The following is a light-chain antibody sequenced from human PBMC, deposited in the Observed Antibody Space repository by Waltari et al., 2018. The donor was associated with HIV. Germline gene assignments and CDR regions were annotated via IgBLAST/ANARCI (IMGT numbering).Light chain of an antibody. V-gene: IGLV2-8*01. J-gene: IGLJ1*01. CDR1: SSDVGGYNY. CDR3: ASYAGSTNV. Sequence: QSALTQPPSASGSPGQSVTISCTGTSSDVGGYNYVSWYQLHPAKAPKLMIYEVSKRPSGVPDRFSGSKSGNTASLTVSGLQSEDEADYFCASYAGSTNVFGTGTKVTVL. CDR2: EVS.